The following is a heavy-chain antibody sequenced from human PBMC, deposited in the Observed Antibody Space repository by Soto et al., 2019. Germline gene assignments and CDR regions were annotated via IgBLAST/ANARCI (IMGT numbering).Heavy chain of an antibody. J-gene: IGHJ4*02. CDR2: INPSGGST. Sequence: QVQLVQSGAEVKKPGASVKVSCKASGYTFTSYYMHWVRQAPGQGLEWMGIINPSGGSTSYAQKCQGRVTMTRDTSTSTVYMELSSLRSEDTAVYYCARQSPTYYFDYWGQGTLVTVSS. V-gene: IGHV1-46*03. CDR1: GYTFTSYY. CDR3: ARQSPTYYFDY.